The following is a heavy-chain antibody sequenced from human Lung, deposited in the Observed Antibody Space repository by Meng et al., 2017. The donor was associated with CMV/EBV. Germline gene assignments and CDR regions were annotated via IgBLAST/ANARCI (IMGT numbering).Heavy chain of an antibody. CDR1: GFTLRCYE. J-gene: IGHJ6*02. V-gene: IGHV3-48*03. Sequence: XAASGFTLRCYEMNWVRQAPGMGPEWDSYISSSGDIIHHADSVKGRFSIPRDNPKNSLYLQMSSLRADDTAVYYCARDKSGPFTIPYYYYGMDVWGQGTTVTVSS. CDR2: ISSSGDII. CDR3: ARDKSGPFTIPYYYYGMDV. D-gene: IGHD3-3*01.